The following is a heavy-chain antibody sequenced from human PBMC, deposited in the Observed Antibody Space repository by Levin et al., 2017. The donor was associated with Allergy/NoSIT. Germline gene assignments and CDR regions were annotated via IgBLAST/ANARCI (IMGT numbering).Heavy chain of an antibody. CDR2: IIPVFGTA. CDR1: GGTFGTYA. Sequence: ASVKVSCKASGGTFGTYAITWVRQAPGQGLEWMGGIIPVFGTANYAQKFQGTVTITADESTRTAYMELSSLRSEDTAVYYCARALSEYYYDSSGYFRGFDSWGQGTLVTVSS. CDR3: ARALSEYYYDSSGYFRGFDS. V-gene: IGHV1-69*13. J-gene: IGHJ4*02. D-gene: IGHD3-22*01.